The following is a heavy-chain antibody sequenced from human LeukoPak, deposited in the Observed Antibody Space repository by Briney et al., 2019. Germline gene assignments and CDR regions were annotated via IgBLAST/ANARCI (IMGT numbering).Heavy chain of an antibody. CDR3: ARPSIPSAAASALDI. Sequence: SETLSLTCTVSGGSISSYYWSWIRQPPGKGPEWIGYIYYTGSTNYNPSLKSRATMSVDTSKSQVSLKMTSVTVADTAVYYCARPSIPSAAASALDIWGQGTMVTVSS. CDR2: IYYTGST. D-gene: IGHD2-2*01. V-gene: IGHV4-59*08. CDR1: GGSISSYY. J-gene: IGHJ3*02.